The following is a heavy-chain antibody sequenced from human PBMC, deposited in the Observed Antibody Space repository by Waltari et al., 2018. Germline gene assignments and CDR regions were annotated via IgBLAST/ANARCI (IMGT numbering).Heavy chain of an antibody. V-gene: IGHV5-51*01. J-gene: IGHJ1*01. D-gene: IGHD6-19*01. CDR2: IDPGDSDT. CDR1: GDSFTSYW. Sequence: EVQLVQSGAEVKKPGESLKISCKGSGDSFTSYWIGWVRQLPGKGLEWEGIIDPGDSDTIYSPSFQGKVTISADKSISTAYLQWSSLKASDTAMYYCARRIAVASWGRYFQHWGQGTLVTVSS. CDR3: ARRIAVASWGRYFQH.